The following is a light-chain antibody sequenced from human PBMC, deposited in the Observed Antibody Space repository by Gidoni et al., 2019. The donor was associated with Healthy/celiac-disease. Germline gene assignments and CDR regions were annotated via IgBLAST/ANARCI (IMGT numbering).Light chain of an antibody. Sequence: DIVMTQSPHSLAVSLGERATINCKSSQSVLYSSNNKNYLAWYQQIPGQPPKLLIYWASTRESGVPDRFSGSGSGTDFTLTISSLQAEDVAVYYCQQYYSTPTFGQXTKLEIK. CDR3: QQYYSTPT. CDR2: WAS. J-gene: IGKJ2*01. CDR1: QSVLYSSNNKNY. V-gene: IGKV4-1*01.